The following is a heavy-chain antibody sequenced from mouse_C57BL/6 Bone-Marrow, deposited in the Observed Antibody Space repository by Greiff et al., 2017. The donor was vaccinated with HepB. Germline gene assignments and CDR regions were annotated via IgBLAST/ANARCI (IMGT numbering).Heavy chain of an antibody. J-gene: IGHJ4*01. CDR3: ARGFYYYGSSVYAIDY. CDR1: GYTFTSYW. CDR2: IHPNSGST. V-gene: IGHV1-64*01. D-gene: IGHD1-1*01. Sequence: QVQLQQPGAELVKPGASVKLSCKASGYTFTSYWMHWVKQRPGQGLEWIGMIHPNSGSTNYNEKFKSKATLTVDKSSRTAYMQLSSLTSEDSAVYYCARGFYYYGSSVYAIDYWGQGTSVTVSS.